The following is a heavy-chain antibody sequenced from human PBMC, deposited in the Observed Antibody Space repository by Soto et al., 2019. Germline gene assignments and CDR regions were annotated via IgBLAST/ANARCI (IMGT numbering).Heavy chain of an antibody. CDR2: TWYDGSNK. CDR3: ARDSSVTHFDY. V-gene: IGHV3-33*01. Sequence: QVQLVESGGGVVQPGRSLRLSCAASGFTFSSYGMHWVRQAPGKGLEWVAVTWYDGSNKYYADSVKGRFTISRDNSKNTLYLQMNSLRAEDTAVYYCARDSSVTHFDYWGQGTLVTVSS. CDR1: GFTFSSYG. J-gene: IGHJ4*02. D-gene: IGHD4-17*01.